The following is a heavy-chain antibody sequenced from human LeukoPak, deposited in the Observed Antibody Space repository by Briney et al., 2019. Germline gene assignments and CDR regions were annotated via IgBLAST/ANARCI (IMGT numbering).Heavy chain of an antibody. CDR1: GYTFTEYT. J-gene: IGHJ4*02. V-gene: IGHV1-2*02. D-gene: IGHD5-12*01. CDR2: IDPKSGAT. Sequence: ASVKVSCRPSGYTFTEYTTHWVPQTPGQGLERRGWIDPKSGATNFAQNFQGRVTMTRDTSIYTAYMHLSSLRSDDTAMYYCAKTGPNSGYDRHDYWGQGTLVTVSS. CDR3: AKTGPNSGYDRHDY.